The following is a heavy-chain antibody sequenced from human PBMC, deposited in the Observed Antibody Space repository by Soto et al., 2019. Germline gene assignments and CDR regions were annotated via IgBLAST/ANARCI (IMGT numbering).Heavy chain of an antibody. D-gene: IGHD3-10*01. CDR1: GFTFDDYA. Sequence: EAQLVESGGGLVQPGRSLRLSCVASGFTFDDYAIHWVRQAPGKGLGWVSGISWNGAATGYADSVKGRFTISRDNAKNSLYLQMSSLRPEDTAIYYCANLPLYGSGFDCWGQGTLVTVSS. CDR3: ANLPLYGSGFDC. CDR2: ISWNGAAT. V-gene: IGHV3-9*01. J-gene: IGHJ4*02.